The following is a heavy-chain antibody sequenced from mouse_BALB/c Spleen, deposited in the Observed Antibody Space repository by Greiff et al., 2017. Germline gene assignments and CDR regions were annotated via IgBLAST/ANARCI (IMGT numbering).Heavy chain of an antibody. Sequence: VKVVESGAELVRPGSSVKISCKASGYAFSSYWMNWVKQRPGQGLEWIGQIYPGDGDTNYNGKFKGKATLTADKSSSTAYMQLSSLTSEDSAVYFCARAGPFAYWGQGTLVTVSA. CDR2: IYPGDGDT. J-gene: IGHJ3*01. V-gene: IGHV1-80*01. CDR3: ARAGPFAY. CDR1: GYAFSSYW.